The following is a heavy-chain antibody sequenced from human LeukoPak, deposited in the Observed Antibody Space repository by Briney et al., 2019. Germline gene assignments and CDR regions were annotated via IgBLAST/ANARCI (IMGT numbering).Heavy chain of an antibody. CDR3: ARGAYGDYSLDY. V-gene: IGHV4-59*01. CDR1: GGSISSYY. J-gene: IGHJ4*02. D-gene: IGHD4-17*01. CDR2: IYYSGST. Sequence: SETLSLTCTVSGGSISSYYWSWIRQPPGKGLEWIGYIYYSGSTNYNPSLKSRVTISVDTCKNQFSLKLSSVTAADTAVYYCARGAYGDYSLDYWGQGTLVTVSS.